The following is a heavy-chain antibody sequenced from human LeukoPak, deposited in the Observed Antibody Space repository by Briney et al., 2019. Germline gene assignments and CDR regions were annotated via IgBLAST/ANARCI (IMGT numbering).Heavy chain of an antibody. D-gene: IGHD6-19*01. V-gene: IGHV3-48*03. J-gene: IGHJ4*02. Sequence: PGGSLRLSCAASGFTFSSYEMNWVRQAPGKGLEWVSYISSSGSTIYYADSVKGRFTISRDNAKNSLYLQMNSLRAVDTAVYYCERPIKRIAVAGTESDYWGQGTLVTVSS. CDR2: ISSSGSTI. CDR1: GFTFSSYE. CDR3: ERPIKRIAVAGTESDY.